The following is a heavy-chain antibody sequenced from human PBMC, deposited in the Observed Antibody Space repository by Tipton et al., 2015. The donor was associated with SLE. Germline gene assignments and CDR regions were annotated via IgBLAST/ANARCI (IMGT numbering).Heavy chain of an antibody. CDR1: GGSVSPYY. CDR2: IFHSGGT. V-gene: IGHV4-59*02. J-gene: IGHJ5*02. D-gene: IGHD3-3*01. Sequence: TLSLTCTVSGGSVSPYYWNWIRQSPGKGLEWIGYIFHSGGTNYNPSLKSRVTILVDTSKNQVSLRLSSVSAADTAVYYCVRHDRRMTFFGGAPSWGRGILVTVSS. CDR3: VRHDRRMTFFGGAPS.